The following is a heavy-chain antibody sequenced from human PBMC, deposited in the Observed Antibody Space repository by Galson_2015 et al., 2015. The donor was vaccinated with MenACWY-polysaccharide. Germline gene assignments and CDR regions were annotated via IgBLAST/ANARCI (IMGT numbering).Heavy chain of an antibody. D-gene: IGHD6-19*01. CDR2: ISAYNGNT. Sequence: SVKVSCKASGYTFTSYGISWVRQAPGQGLEWMGWISAYNGNTNYAQKLQGRVTMTTDTSTSTAYMELRSLRSDDTAVYYCAIAVAGTDEPYYYGMDVWGQGTTVTVSS. J-gene: IGHJ6*02. CDR1: GYTFTSYG. V-gene: IGHV1-18*01. CDR3: AIAVAGTDEPYYYGMDV.